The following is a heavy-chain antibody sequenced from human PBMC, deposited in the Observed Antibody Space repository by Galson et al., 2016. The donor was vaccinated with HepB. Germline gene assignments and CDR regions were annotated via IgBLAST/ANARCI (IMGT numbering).Heavy chain of an antibody. D-gene: IGHD3-16*02. CDR3: ARLTTMITFGGVISGSGGRDFWPSPFDP. CDR1: GFSLRTTGVG. J-gene: IGHJ5*02. V-gene: IGHV2-5*01. CDR2: IYWNDDK. Sequence: PALVKPTQTLTPTCTFSGFSLRTTGVGVGWIRQPPGKALEWLALIYWNDDKRYSPSLKSRLTITKHTSKNQVVLTMTNMDPVDTATYHCARLTTMITFGGVISGSGGRDFWPSPFDPWGQGTLVTVSS.